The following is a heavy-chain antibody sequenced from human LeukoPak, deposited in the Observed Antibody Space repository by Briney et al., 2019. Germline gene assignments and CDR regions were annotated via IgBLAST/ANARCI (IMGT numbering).Heavy chain of an antibody. CDR3: AKDMSMVRGVMGYFDY. CDR2: IRYDGSNK. D-gene: IGHD3-10*01. Sequence: GGSLRLSCAASGFTFSTYVMYWARQAPGKGLGWLAYIRYDGSNKYYADSVKGRFTISRDNSNNTLYLQMNSLRAEDTAVYYCAKDMSMVRGVMGYFDYWGQGTLVTVSS. CDR1: GFTFSTYV. J-gene: IGHJ4*02. V-gene: IGHV3-30*02.